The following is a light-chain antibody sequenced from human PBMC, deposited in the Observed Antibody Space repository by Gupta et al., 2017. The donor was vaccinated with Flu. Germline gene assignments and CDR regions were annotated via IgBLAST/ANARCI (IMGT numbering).Light chain of an antibody. CDR2: MNN. CDR1: RPTTGSNY. Sequence: SVLTQQPSASVTPRQRVTISCSGSRPTTGSNYVFWYQQRPGTAHKLLMYMNNQRPSVAPDRLSGSKYGTSASLTISGLRAEDEADYYCATFDDSRSGWVFGGGTKVTVL. J-gene: IGLJ3*02. CDR3: ATFDDSRSGWV. V-gene: IGLV1-47*01.